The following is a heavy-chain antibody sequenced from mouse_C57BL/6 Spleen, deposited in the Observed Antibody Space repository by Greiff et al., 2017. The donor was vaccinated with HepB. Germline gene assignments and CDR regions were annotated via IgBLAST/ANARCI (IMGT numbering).Heavy chain of an antibody. CDR3: ARGGYDEGYAMDY. CDR1: GYTFTSYG. CDR2: IYPRSGNT. J-gene: IGHJ4*01. D-gene: IGHD2-2*01. V-gene: IGHV1-81*01. Sequence: QVHVKQSGAELARPGASVKLSCKASGYTFTSYGISWVKQRTGQGLEWIGEIYPRSGNTYYNEKFKGKATLTADKSSSTAYMELRSLTSEDSAVYFCARGGYDEGYAMDYWGQGTSVTVSS.